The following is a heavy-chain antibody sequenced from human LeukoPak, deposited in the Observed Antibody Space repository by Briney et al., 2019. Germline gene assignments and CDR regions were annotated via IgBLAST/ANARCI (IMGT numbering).Heavy chain of an antibody. Sequence: SETLSLTCTVSGGSISSYYWSWIRQPAGKGLEWIGRIYTSGSTNYNPSLKSRVTMSVDTSKNQFSLKLSSVTAADTAVYYCARVGSSRGSYYYDSSGYYYYYYYMDVWGKGTTVTISS. D-gene: IGHD3-22*01. J-gene: IGHJ6*03. V-gene: IGHV4-4*07. CDR2: IYTSGST. CDR1: GGSISSYY. CDR3: ARVGSSRGSYYYDSSGYYYYYYYMDV.